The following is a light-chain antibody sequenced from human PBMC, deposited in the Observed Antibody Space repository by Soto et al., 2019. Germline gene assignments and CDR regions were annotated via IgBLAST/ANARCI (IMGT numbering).Light chain of an antibody. Sequence: VLTQSPATLSLSPGESATLSCRASQSVSSSYLAWYQQKPGQAPRLLIYGASSRATGIPDRFSGSGSGTDFTLTISRLEPEDFAVYYCQQYGSSPLTFGGGTKVDIK. V-gene: IGKV3-20*01. CDR3: QQYGSSPLT. CDR1: QSVSSSY. CDR2: GAS. J-gene: IGKJ4*01.